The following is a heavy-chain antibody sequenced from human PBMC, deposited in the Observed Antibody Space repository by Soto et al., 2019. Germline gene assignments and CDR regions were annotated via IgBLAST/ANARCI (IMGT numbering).Heavy chain of an antibody. Sequence: PSQTLSLTCAISGDSVSSNSAAWNWIRQSPSRGLEWLGRTYYRSKWYNDYAVSVKSRITINPDTSKNQFSLQLNSVTPEDTAVYYCAKEGPLLPGGGGTTQRAYYGMDVRGQGTTLTVSS. CDR3: AKEGPLLPGGGGTTQRAYYGMDV. V-gene: IGHV6-1*01. CDR1: GDSVSSNSAA. CDR2: TYYRSKWYN. D-gene: IGHD1-7*01. J-gene: IGHJ6*02.